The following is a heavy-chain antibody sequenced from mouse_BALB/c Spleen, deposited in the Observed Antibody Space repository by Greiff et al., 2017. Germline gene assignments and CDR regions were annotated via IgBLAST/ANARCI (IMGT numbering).Heavy chain of an antibody. J-gene: IGHJ4*01. V-gene: IGHV1-14*01. CDR3: ARWSLSYAMDY. CDR2: INPYNDGT. CDR1: GYTFTSYV. D-gene: IGHD6-1*01. Sequence: VQLKESGPELVKPGASVKMSCKASGYTFTSYVMHWVKQKPGQGLEWIGYINPYNDGTKYNEKFKGKATLTSDKSSSTAYMDLSSLTSEDSAVYYCARWSLSYAMDYWGQGTSVTVSS.